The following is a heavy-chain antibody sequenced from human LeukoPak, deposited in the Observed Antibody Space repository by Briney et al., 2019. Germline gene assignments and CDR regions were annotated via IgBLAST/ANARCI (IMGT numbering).Heavy chain of an antibody. J-gene: IGHJ6*03. CDR3: ARGVPGTYYYYYMDD. Sequence: ASVKVSCKTSGYSENFYGITWVRQVAGQGLEWMGWISAQHGQTEYAPNSQDRVTMTTDTYTNTAYMELRSLRSDDTAVYYCARGVPGTYYYYYMDDWGKGTTVTVSS. CDR2: ISAQHGQT. V-gene: IGHV1-18*01. D-gene: IGHD2-2*01. CDR1: GYSENFYG.